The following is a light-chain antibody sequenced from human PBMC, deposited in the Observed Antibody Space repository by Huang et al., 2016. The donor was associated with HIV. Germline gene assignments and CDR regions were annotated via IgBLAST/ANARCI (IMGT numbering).Light chain of an antibody. CDR1: QTIGTY. J-gene: IGKJ4*01. CDR3: QQRSKWPLT. Sequence: EIVLTQSPVTLSLSPGDRATLSCRASQTIGTYLAWYHQKAGQAPRLLIYDVSNRAAGVPDRVSASGSETDFTLTIASLDPDDFAIYHCQQRSKWPLTFGGGTKVEMK. V-gene: IGKV3-11*01. CDR2: DVS.